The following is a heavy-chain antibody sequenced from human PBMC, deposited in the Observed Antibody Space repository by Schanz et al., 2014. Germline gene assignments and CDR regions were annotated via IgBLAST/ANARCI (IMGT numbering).Heavy chain of an antibody. V-gene: IGHV3-66*01. CDR3: ARGTDTAMEHRHFDY. CDR1: GFTVNNYA. D-gene: IGHD5-18*01. J-gene: IGHJ4*02. CDR2: IYTDGST. Sequence: EVQLLESGGGLVQPGGSLRLSCTVSGFTVNNYAMNWVRQAPGRGREWVSIIYTDGSTYYADSVRDRFTISRDNSKNMLYLQSNNLTAEDKAVYCGARGTDTAMEHRHFDYWGQGTLVTVSS.